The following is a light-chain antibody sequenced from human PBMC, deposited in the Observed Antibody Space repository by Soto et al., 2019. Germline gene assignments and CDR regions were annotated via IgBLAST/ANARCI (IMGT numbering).Light chain of an antibody. CDR2: DAT. CDR1: QLVNSW. V-gene: IGKV1-5*01. J-gene: IGKJ1*01. CDR3: QQYNSYWT. Sequence: DVQMTQSPSTLSASVGDRVTITCRASQLVNSWLAWYQQKPGRAPKLLIYDATSLESGVPSRFSGSRSGTEFTLTISSLQPDDSATYYCQQYNSYWTFGQGTRLEIK.